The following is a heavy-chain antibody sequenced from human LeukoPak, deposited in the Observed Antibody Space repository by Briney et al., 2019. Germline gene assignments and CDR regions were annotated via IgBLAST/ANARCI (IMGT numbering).Heavy chain of an antibody. CDR3: ARGGASSKWLDS. V-gene: IGHV4-59*01. J-gene: IGHJ5*01. Sequence: PSETLSLTCTVSGGSISNYYWSWIRQPPGKGLEWVGWVYYSGTTNYDPSLESRVTISVDMSKNQFSLKLSSVTAADTAVYYCARGGASSKWLDSWGQGTLVTVSS. D-gene: IGHD2-2*01. CDR2: VYYSGTT. CDR1: GGSISNYY.